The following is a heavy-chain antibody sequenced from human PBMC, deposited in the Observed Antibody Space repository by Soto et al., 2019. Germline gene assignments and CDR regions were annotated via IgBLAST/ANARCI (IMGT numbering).Heavy chain of an antibody. CDR2: INGSGGST. J-gene: IGHJ5*02. V-gene: IGHV3-23*01. D-gene: IGHD3-9*01. CDR1: GFTFSSYA. CDR3: AKDRGGTGYSHNWFDP. Sequence: EVQLLESGGGLVQPGGSLRLSCAASGFTFSSYAMNWVRQAPGKGLEWVSTINGSGGSTYYADSVKGRFTISRDNSKNTLYLQMNSLRAEDTAVYYCAKDRGGTGYSHNWFDPWGQGTLVTVSS.